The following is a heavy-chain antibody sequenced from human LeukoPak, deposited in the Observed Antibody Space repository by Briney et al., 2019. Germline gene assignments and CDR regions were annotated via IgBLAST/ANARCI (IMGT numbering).Heavy chain of an antibody. V-gene: IGHV1-2*02. CDR2: INPNSGGT. J-gene: IGHJ4*02. Sequence: ASVKVSCKASGYTFTGYYMNWVRQAPGQGLEWMGWINPNSGGTNYAQKFQGRVTMTRDTSISTAYMELSRLRSDDTAVYYCASLRYYDSSGFGYWGQGTLVTVSS. CDR1: GYTFTGYY. CDR3: ASLRYYDSSGFGY. D-gene: IGHD3-22*01.